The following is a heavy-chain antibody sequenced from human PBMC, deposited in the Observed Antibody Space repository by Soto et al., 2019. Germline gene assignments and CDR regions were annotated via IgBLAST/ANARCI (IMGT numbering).Heavy chain of an antibody. J-gene: IGHJ6*02. CDR2: IDPSDSYT. V-gene: IGHV5-10-1*01. Sequence: GAAEKSSCKGCGYRFTSYWMSWVRQMNGKGLEWMGRIDPSDSYTNYSPSFQGHVTISADKSISTAYLQWSSLKASDTAMYYCATFAVAGPNYYYYYGMDVRGQGTTVTVSS. CDR1: GYRFTSYW. D-gene: IGHD6-19*01. CDR3: ATFAVAGPNYYYYYGMDV.